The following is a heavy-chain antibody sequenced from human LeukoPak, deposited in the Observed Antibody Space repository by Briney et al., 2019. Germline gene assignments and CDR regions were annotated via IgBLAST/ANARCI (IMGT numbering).Heavy chain of an antibody. Sequence: ASVKVSCKASGGTFSSYAISWVRQAPGQGLEWMGWISAYNGNTNYAQKLQGRVTMTTDTSTSTAYMELRSLRSDDTAVYYCARASYCGGDCYDYWGQGTLVTVSS. CDR1: GGTFSSYA. CDR2: ISAYNGNT. D-gene: IGHD2-21*01. J-gene: IGHJ4*02. CDR3: ARASYCGGDCYDY. V-gene: IGHV1-18*01.